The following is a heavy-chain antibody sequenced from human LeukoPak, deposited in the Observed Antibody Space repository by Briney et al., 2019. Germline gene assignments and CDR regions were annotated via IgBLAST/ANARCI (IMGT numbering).Heavy chain of an antibody. D-gene: IGHD6-13*01. J-gene: IGHJ4*02. V-gene: IGHV5-51*01. CDR3: ARVNSEQQRFDY. Sequence: KIGESLKISCKASGYNFSNFYIGWVRQMPGKGLEWMGLLYPGDSHATYSPSFHGQVTISADKSISTAYLQWSSLKASDTAMYYCARVNSEQQRFDYWGQGTLVTVSS. CDR1: GYNFSNFY. CDR2: LYPGDSHA.